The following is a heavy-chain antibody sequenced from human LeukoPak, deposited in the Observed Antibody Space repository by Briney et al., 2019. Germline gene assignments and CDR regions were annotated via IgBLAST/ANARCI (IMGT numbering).Heavy chain of an antibody. CDR2: INPNSGGT. D-gene: IGHD6-13*01. Sequence: ASVKVSCKASGYTFTGYYMHWVRQAPGQGLEWMGWINPNSGGTNYAQKFQGRVTMTRDPSISTAYMELSRLRSDDTAVYYCARVRFTGSSWGIWFDPWGQGTLVTVSS. CDR3: ARVRFTGSSWGIWFDP. V-gene: IGHV1-2*02. CDR1: GYTFTGYY. J-gene: IGHJ5*02.